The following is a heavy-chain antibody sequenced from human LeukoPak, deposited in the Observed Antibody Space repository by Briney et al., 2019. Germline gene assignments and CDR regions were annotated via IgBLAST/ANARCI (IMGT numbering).Heavy chain of an antibody. CDR1: GYTFTSYG. D-gene: IGHD3-10*01. CDR3: ARDHYGSGRPLDAFDI. CDR2: ISAYNGNT. J-gene: IGHJ3*02. Sequence: ASVKVSCKASGYTFTSYGISWVRQAPGQGLEWMGWISAYNGNTNYAQKLQGRVTMTTDTSTSTAYMELRSLRSDDTAVYYCARDHYGSGRPLDAFDIWGQGTMVTVSS. V-gene: IGHV1-18*01.